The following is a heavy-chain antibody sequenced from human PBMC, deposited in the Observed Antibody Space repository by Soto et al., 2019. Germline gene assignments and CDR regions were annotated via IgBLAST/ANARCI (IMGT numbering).Heavy chain of an antibody. CDR2: IKSKTDGGTT. CDR3: TPHRYCSSTSCYTRDYYYYYGMDV. J-gene: IGHJ6*02. Sequence: NPGGSLRLSCAASGFTFSNAWMSWVRQAPGKGLEWVGRIKSKTDGGTTDYAAPVKGRFTISRDDSKTTLYLQMNSLKTEDTAVYYCTPHRYCSSTSCYTRDYYYYYGMDVWGQGTTVTVS. CDR1: GFTFSNAW. D-gene: IGHD2-2*02. V-gene: IGHV3-15*01.